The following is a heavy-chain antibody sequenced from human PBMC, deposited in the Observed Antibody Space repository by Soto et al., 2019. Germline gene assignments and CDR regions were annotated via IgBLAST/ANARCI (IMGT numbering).Heavy chain of an antibody. J-gene: IGHJ5*02. V-gene: IGHV4-34*01. Sequence: PSETLSLTCAVYGGSFSGYYWSWIRQPPGKGLEWIGEINHSGSTNYNPSLKSRVTISVDTSKNQFSLKLSSVTAADTAVYYCARGRQKTYYGSGSYDKFDPWGQGTLVTVSS. CDR3: ARGRQKTYYGSGSYDKFDP. D-gene: IGHD3-10*01. CDR1: GGSFSGYY. CDR2: INHSGST.